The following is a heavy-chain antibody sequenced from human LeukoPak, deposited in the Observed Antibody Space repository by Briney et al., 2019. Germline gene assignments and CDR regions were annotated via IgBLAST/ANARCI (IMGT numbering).Heavy chain of an antibody. Sequence: SETLSLTCTVSGGSISVYHWSWIRQPPGKGLEWIGYLYDTGMTNYSPSLKSRVTISLDTSKNQFSLKLSSVTAADTAVYFCARGTYGYYMDVWGKGTTVTVSS. CDR1: GGSISVYH. D-gene: IGHD4-17*01. CDR3: ARGTYGYYMDV. V-gene: IGHV4-59*08. J-gene: IGHJ6*03. CDR2: LYDTGMT.